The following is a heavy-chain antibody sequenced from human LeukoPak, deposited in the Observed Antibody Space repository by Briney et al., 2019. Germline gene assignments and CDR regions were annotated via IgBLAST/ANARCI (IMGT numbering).Heavy chain of an antibody. CDR3: ARSAAAGISGYFDY. Sequence: GGSLRLSCAASGFTFSSYAMHWVRQAPGKGLGWVAVISYDGSNKYYADSVKGRFTISRDNSKNTLYLQMNSLRAEDTAVYYCARSAAAGISGYFDYWGQGTLVTVSS. CDR1: GFTFSSYA. D-gene: IGHD6-13*01. V-gene: IGHV3-30*04. CDR2: ISYDGSNK. J-gene: IGHJ4*02.